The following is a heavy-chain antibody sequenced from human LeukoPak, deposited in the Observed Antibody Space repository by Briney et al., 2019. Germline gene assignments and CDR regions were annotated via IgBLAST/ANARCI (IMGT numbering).Heavy chain of an antibody. CDR1: GFTFSSYA. J-gene: IGHJ4*02. CDR3: AKYRIRYFDWLFYYFDY. CDR2: ISGSGGST. D-gene: IGHD3-9*01. V-gene: IGHV3-23*01. Sequence: GGSLRLSCAASGFTFSSYAMSWVRQAPGKGLEWVSAISGSGGSTYYADSVKGRFTISRDNSKNTLYLQMNSLRAEDTAVYYCAKYRIRYFDWLFYYFDYWGQGTLVTVSS.